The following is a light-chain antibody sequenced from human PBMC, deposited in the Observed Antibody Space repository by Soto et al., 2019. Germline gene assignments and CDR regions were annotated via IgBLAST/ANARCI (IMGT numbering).Light chain of an antibody. CDR1: QDIGNF. CDR2: DVS. CDR3: QQYDNDPPT. J-gene: IGKJ4*01. Sequence: DMQLTQSPSSQSASLGDRVTITCQASQDIGNFLNWYQQKPGKAPKLLIYDVSNLEPGVPSRFSGSGSETDFTLTINNLQPEDVATYYCQQYDNDPPTFGGGTKVEIK. V-gene: IGKV1-33*01.